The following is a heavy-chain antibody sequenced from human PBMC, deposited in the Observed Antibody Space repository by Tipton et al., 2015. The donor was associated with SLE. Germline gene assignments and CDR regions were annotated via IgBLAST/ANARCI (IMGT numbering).Heavy chain of an antibody. CDR2: MYYSGIT. Sequence: TLSLTCSVSGGAVIHNYWGWIRQPPGKGLEWIGSMYYSGITYYNPSLKSRVTISVDTSKNQFSLKLSSVTAADTAVYYCAREVPGGWFGELPNWFDPWGQGTLVTVSS. CDR3: AREVPGGWFGELPNWFDP. CDR1: GGAVIHNY. D-gene: IGHD3-10*01. J-gene: IGHJ5*02. V-gene: IGHV4-59*02.